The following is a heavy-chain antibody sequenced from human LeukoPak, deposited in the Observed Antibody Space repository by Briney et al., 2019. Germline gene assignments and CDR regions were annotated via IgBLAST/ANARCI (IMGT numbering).Heavy chain of an antibody. CDR1: GYSFTNNW. D-gene: IGHD2-15*01. Sequence: GESLKISCKGSGYSFTNNWIGWVRQMPGKGLEWMGIIYPGDSDSRYSPSFQGQVTISADKSINAAYLHWSSLKASDTAMCYCARLQVVAALGAFDIWGQGTMVTVSS. V-gene: IGHV5-51*01. CDR3: ARLQVVAALGAFDI. J-gene: IGHJ3*02. CDR2: IYPGDSDS.